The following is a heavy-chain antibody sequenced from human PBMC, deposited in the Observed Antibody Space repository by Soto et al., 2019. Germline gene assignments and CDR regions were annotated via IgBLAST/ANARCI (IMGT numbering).Heavy chain of an antibody. V-gene: IGHV3-23*01. CDR3: ASAVTAILHFDY. J-gene: IGHJ4*02. CDR1: GFTFSSYA. Sequence: VQLLESGGGLVQPGGSLRLSCAASGFTFSSYAMSWVRQAPGKGLEWVSAISGSGGSTYYADSVKGRFTISRDNSKNTLYLQMNSLRAEDTAVYYCASAVTAILHFDYWGQGTLVTVSS. D-gene: IGHD2-21*02. CDR2: ISGSGGST.